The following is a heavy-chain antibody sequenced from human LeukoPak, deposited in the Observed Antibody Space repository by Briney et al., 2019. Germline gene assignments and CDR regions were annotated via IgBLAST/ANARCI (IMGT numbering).Heavy chain of an antibody. Sequence: GTSLRLSCTPSGFIFSDFGMHWVRQAPGKGLEWVAVVWYDGTKRYYGDSVRGRFTISRDGGTLFLQINSLRAEDTAVYYCARDSRIAAAEGFDIWGQGTMVTVSS. V-gene: IGHV3-33*01. J-gene: IGHJ3*02. CDR1: GFIFSDFG. D-gene: IGHD6-13*01. CDR2: VWYDGTKR. CDR3: ARDSRIAAAEGFDI.